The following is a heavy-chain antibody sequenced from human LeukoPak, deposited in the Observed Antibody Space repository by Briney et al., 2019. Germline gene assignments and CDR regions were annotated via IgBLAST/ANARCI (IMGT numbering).Heavy chain of an antibody. D-gene: IGHD1-26*01. CDR3: ARRSDSGSYYTY. CDR1: GFTFSSYW. J-gene: IGHJ4*02. CDR2: INSDGSST. Sequence: GGSLRLSCAASGFTFSSYWMHWVRQAPGKGLVWVSRINSDGSSTSYADSVKGRFTISRDNAKNTLYLQMNSLRAEDTALYHCARRSDSGSYYTYWGQGTLVTVSS. V-gene: IGHV3-74*01.